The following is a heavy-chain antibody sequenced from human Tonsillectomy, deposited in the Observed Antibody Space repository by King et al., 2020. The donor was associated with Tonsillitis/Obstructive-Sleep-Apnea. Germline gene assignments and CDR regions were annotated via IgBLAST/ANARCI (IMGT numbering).Heavy chain of an antibody. D-gene: IGHD5-12*01. J-gene: IGHJ5*02. V-gene: IGHV5-51*01. CDR1: GYDFSTYW. CDR2: IYPGDSDS. Sequence: QLVQSGAEVKKPGESLKISCKGSGYDFSTYWIAWVRQMPGKGLEWMGIIYPGDSDSRYSPSFQGQVTISADKSISTAYLQWSSLKASDTAMYYCARRGHKNYDNWFDPWGQGTLVTVSS. CDR3: ARRGHKNYDNWFDP.